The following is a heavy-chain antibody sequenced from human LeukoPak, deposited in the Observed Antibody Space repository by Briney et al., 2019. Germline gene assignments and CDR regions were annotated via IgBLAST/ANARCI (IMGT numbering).Heavy chain of an antibody. CDR2: IRYDGSIK. J-gene: IGHJ4*02. Sequence: GGSLRLSCAASGFTFSDYGMVWVRQAPGKGLEWVAFIRYDGSIKYYTDSVKDRFTVSRDNSRNTLYLQMNSLRTDDTAVYYCARRWSFDDWGRGTLVTVSS. CDR1: GFTFSDYG. CDR3: ARRWSFDD. D-gene: IGHD6-13*01. V-gene: IGHV3-30*02.